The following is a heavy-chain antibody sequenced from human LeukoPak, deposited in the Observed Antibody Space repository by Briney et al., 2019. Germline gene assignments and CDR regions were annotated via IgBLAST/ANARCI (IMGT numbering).Heavy chain of an antibody. CDR3: ARDLERKVRNYFDY. CDR1: GFTFSSYA. Sequence: GGSLRLSCAASGFTFSSYAIHWVRQAPGKGLEWVAVISYDGSNKYYADSVKGRFTISRDNSKNTLYLQMNSLRAEDTAVYYCARDLERKVRNYFDYWGQGTLVTVSS. V-gene: IGHV3-30*04. D-gene: IGHD1-1*01. CDR2: ISYDGSNK. J-gene: IGHJ4*02.